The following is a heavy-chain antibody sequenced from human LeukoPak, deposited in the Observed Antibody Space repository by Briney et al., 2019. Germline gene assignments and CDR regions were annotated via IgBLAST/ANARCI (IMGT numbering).Heavy chain of an antibody. CDR1: GGSLSGYY. Sequence: KPSETLSLTCAVYGGSLSGYYWSWIRQPPGKGLEWIGEINHSGSTNYNPSLKSRVTISVDTSKNQCSLKLSSVTSSDTAVYYCAGAARVSLKPRRRYFDYWGQGTLVTASS. V-gene: IGHV4-34*01. CDR2: INHSGST. J-gene: IGHJ4*02. D-gene: IGHD4-11*01. CDR3: AGAARVSLKPRRRYFDY.